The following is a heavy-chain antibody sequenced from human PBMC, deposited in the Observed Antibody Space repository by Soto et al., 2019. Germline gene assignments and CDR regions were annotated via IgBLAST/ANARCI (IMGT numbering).Heavy chain of an antibody. CDR1: GYTFTSYA. CDR3: ARGTGIASWFDP. D-gene: IGHD6-13*01. Sequence: QVQLVQSGAEVKKPGASVKVSCKASGYTFTSYAMHWVRQAPGQRLEWMGCINAANGNTKYSQNFQGRVTITRDTSASTAYMELSSLRSEDTAVYYCARGTGIASWFDPWGQETLVTVSS. CDR2: INAANGNT. V-gene: IGHV1-3*01. J-gene: IGHJ5*02.